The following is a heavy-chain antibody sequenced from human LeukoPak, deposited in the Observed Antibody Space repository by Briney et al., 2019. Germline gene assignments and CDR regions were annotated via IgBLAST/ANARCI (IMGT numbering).Heavy chain of an antibody. Sequence: GGSLRLSCAASEFTFSSYSMNWVRQAPGKGLEWVSYISSSSSTIYYADSVKGRFTISRDNAKNSLYLQMNSLRDEDTAVYYCARDQTPHYYDSSGYYRNDAFDIWGQGTMVTVSS. D-gene: IGHD3-22*01. J-gene: IGHJ3*02. CDR1: EFTFSSYS. V-gene: IGHV3-48*02. CDR2: ISSSSSTI. CDR3: ARDQTPHYYDSSGYYRNDAFDI.